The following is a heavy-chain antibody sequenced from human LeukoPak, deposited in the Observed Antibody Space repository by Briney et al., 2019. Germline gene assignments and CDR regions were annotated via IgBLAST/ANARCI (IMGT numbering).Heavy chain of an antibody. D-gene: IGHD3-16*02. J-gene: IGHJ4*02. CDR2: IIPILGIA. V-gene: IGHV1-69*04. CDR3: ARAGMITFGGVIVRYYFDY. CDR1: GGTFSSYA. Sequence: ASVKVSCKASGGTFSSYAISWVRQAPGQGLEWMGRIIPILGIANYAQKFQGRVTITADKSTSTAYMELSSLRSEDTAVYYCARAGMITFGGVIVRYYFDYWGQGTLVTVSS.